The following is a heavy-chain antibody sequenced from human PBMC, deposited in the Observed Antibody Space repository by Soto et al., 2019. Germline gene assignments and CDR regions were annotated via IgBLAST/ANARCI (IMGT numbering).Heavy chain of an antibody. CDR2: VYQSQSA. CDR1: GGSVTSGGHS. CDR3: ARGDTRLAELWPNY. Sequence: PSETLSLTCVVSGGSVTSGGHSWSWIRQAPGKGLEWVGSVYQSQSAYYNPSLRSRVAISVDRSNNQVSLRMNSVTAADTAIYYGARGDTRLAELWPNYWGPGKMVAVYS. V-gene: IGHV4-30-2*01. D-gene: IGHD3-16*01. J-gene: IGHJ4*02.